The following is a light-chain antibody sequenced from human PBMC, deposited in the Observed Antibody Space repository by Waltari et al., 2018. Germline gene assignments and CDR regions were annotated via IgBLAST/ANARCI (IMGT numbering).Light chain of an antibody. V-gene: IGKV1-27*01. Sequence: DIQMTQSPSSLSASVGDRVTITCRARQGISNYFAWYQQKPGKVPQLLFYAASTLQSGVPSRFSGSGSGTDFTLTISSLQPEDVATYYCQKYNSAPRTFGGGTKVEIK. CDR3: QKYNSAPRT. J-gene: IGKJ4*01. CDR2: AAS. CDR1: QGISNY.